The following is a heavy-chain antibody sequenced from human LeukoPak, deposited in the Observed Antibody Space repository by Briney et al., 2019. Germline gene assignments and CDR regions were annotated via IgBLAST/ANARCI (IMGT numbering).Heavy chain of an antibody. J-gene: IGHJ4*02. V-gene: IGHV3-30*02. CDR2: IRYDGSNK. CDR1: GFTFSSYG. D-gene: IGHD3-22*01. Sequence: GGSLRLSCAASGFTFSSYGMHWVRQAPGKGLGWGAFIRYDGSNKYYADSVKGRFTISRDNSKNTLYLQMNSLRAEDTAVYYCAKEITMIVMALDYWGQGTLVTVSS. CDR3: AKEITMIVMALDY.